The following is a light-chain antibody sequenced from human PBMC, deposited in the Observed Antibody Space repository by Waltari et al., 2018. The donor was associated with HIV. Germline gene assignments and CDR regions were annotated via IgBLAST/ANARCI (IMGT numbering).Light chain of an antibody. CDR3: LLSYSGARGV. V-gene: IGLV7-46*01. CDR1: TGAVTSGHY. Sequence: QAVVTQEPSLTVSPGGTVTLTCGSSTGAVTSGHYPYWFQQKPGKAPRTLICDTSNKHSWTPARFSCSLLGGKAALTLSGAQPEDEAEYYCLLSYSGARGVFGGGTKLTVL. CDR2: DTS. J-gene: IGLJ2*01.